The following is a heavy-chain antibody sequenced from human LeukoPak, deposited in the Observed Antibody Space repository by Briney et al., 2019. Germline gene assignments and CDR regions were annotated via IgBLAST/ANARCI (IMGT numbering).Heavy chain of an antibody. CDR2: IIPIFGTA. Sequence: SVKVSCKASGGTFGSYAISWVRQAPGQGLEWMGGIIPIFGTANYAQKFQGRVTITTDESTGTAYMELSSLRSEDTAVYYCARGNCSSTSCYGYYYYYYMDVWGKGTTVTVSS. D-gene: IGHD2-2*01. CDR3: ARGNCSSTSCYGYYYYYYMDV. CDR1: GGTFGSYA. V-gene: IGHV1-69*05. J-gene: IGHJ6*03.